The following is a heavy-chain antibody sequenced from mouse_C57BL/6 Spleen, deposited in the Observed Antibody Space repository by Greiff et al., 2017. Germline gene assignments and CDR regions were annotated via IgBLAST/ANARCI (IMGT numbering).Heavy chain of an antibody. CDR2: LDPSDSYT. D-gene: IGHD2-3*01. J-gene: IGHJ3*01. V-gene: IGHV1-69*01. CDR3: ARGDGYYVGAY. Sequence: QVQLQQPGAELVMPGASVKLSCKASGYTFTSYWMHWVKQRPGQGLEWIGELDPSDSYTNYNQKFKGKSTLTVDKSSSTAYMQLSSLTSEDSAVYYCARGDGYYVGAYWGQGTLVTVSA. CDR1: GYTFTSYW.